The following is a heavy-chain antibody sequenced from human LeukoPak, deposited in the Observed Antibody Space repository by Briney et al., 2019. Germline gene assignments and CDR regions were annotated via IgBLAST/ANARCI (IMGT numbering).Heavy chain of an antibody. D-gene: IGHD5-12*01. CDR3: ARDPRDIVATDWFDP. Sequence: ASVKVSCKASGYTFTSYGISWVRQAPGQGLEWMGWISAYNGNTNYAQKLQGRVTMTTDTSTSTAYMELRSLRSDDTAVYYRARDPRDIVATDWFDPWGQGTLVTVSS. J-gene: IGHJ5*02. CDR1: GYTFTSYG. CDR2: ISAYNGNT. V-gene: IGHV1-18*04.